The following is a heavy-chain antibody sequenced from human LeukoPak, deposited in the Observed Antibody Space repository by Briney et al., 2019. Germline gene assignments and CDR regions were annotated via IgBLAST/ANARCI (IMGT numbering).Heavy chain of an antibody. CDR1: GFTFSSYA. Sequence: GGSLRLSCAASGFTFSSYAMSWVRQAPGKGLEWVSAISGSGGSTYYADSVKGRFTISRDNSKNTLYLQMNSLRAEDTAVYYCVKEGDYRTYYYYYGMDVWGQGTTVTVSS. J-gene: IGHJ6*02. CDR2: ISGSGGST. V-gene: IGHV3-23*01. D-gene: IGHD4-11*01. CDR3: VKEGDYRTYYYYYGMDV.